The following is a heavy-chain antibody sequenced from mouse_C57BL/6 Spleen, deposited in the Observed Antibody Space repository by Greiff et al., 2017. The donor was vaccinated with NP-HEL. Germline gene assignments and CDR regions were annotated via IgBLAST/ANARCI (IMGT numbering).Heavy chain of an antibody. D-gene: IGHD1-1*01. CDR3: ARAYYCGSSYAWFAY. V-gene: IGHV5-4*03. J-gene: IGHJ3*01. CDR1: GFTFSSYA. CDR2: ISDGGSYT. Sequence: EVKLVESGGGLVKPGGSLKLSCAASGFTFSSYAMSWVRQTPEKRLEWVATISDGGSYTYYPDNVKGRFTISRDNAKNNLYLQMSHLKSEDTAMYYCARAYYCGSSYAWFAYWGQGTLVTVSA.